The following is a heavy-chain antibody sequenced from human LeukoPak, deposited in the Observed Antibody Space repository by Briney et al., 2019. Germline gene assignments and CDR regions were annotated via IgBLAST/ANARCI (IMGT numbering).Heavy chain of an antibody. J-gene: IGHJ3*02. Sequence: PGGSLRLSCAASGFTFSNAWMSWVRQAPGKGLEWVGRIKSKTDGGTTDYAAPVKGRFTISRDDSKNTLYLQINSLKTEDTAVYYCTTVIVPAANDAFDIWGQGTMVTVSS. V-gene: IGHV3-15*01. CDR2: IKSKTDGGTT. CDR1: GFTFSNAW. CDR3: TTVIVPAANDAFDI. D-gene: IGHD2-2*01.